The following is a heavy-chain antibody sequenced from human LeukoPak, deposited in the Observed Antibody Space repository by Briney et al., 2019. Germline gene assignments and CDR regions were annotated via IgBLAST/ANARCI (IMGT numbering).Heavy chain of an antibody. V-gene: IGHV4-59*01. D-gene: IGHD5-12*01. CDR3: ARLTGYDWESSYDY. CDR2: IYYSGST. J-gene: IGHJ4*02. CDR1: GGSISSYY. Sequence: SETLSLTCTVSGGSISSYYWSWIRQPPGKGLEWIGYIYYSGSTNYNPSLKSRVTISVDTSKNQFSLRLSSVTAADTAVYYCARLTGYDWESSYDYWGQGTLVTVSS.